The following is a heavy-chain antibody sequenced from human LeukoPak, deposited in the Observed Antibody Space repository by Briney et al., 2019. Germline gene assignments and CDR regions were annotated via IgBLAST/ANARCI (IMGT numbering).Heavy chain of an antibody. J-gene: IGHJ4*02. V-gene: IGHV4-39*01. CDR3: AIPYYYDSSGYRFDY. D-gene: IGHD3-22*01. CDR2: IYYSGST. Sequence: SETLSLTCTVSGGSISSSSYYWGWIRQPPGKGLEWIGSIYYSGSTYYNPSLKSRVTISVDTSKNQFSLKLSSVTAADTAVYYCAIPYYYDSSGYRFDYWGQGTLVTDSS. CDR1: GGSISSSSYY.